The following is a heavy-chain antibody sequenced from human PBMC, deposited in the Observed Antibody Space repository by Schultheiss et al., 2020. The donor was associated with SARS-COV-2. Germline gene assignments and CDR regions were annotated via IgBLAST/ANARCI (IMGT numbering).Heavy chain of an antibody. J-gene: IGHJ6*02. CDR3: ARDVNCPREISSTSCYYYYYGMDV. D-gene: IGHD2-2*01. V-gene: IGHV3-69-1*01. CDR1: GFTFDDYA. CDR2: IYSGGST. Sequence: GGSLRLSCAASGFTFDDYAMHWVRQAPGKGLEWVSVIYSGGSTYYADSVKGRFTISRDNAKNSLYLQMNSLRAEDTAVYYCARDVNCPREISSTSCYYYYYGMDVWGQGTTVTVSS.